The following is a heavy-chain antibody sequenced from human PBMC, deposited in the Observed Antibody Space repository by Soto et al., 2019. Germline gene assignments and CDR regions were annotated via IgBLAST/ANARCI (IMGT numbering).Heavy chain of an antibody. J-gene: IGHJ6*02. D-gene: IGHD6-13*01. Sequence: SVKVSCKASGGTFSSYAISWVRQAPGQGLEWMGGIIPIFGTAKYAQKFQGRVTITADESTSTASLELSSLRSEDTAVYYSASSIAAAGTPFWYYYYGMDVWGQGTTVTVSS. CDR2: IIPIFGTA. CDR3: ASSIAAAGTPFWYYYYGMDV. CDR1: GGTFSSYA. V-gene: IGHV1-69*13.